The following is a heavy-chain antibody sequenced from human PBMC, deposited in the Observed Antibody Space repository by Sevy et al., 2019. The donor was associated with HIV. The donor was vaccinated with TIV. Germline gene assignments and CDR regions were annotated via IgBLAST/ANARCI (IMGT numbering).Heavy chain of an antibody. CDR2: FDPEDDET. D-gene: IGHD3-22*01. CDR1: GYTLTQLS. J-gene: IGHJ4*02. CDR3: ATTKDYYENSGDPFDY. V-gene: IGHV1-24*01. Sequence: ASVKVSCKVSGYTLTQLSMHWVRQVPGKGLEWVGSFDPEDDETIHAQKFQGRVTMTENTSKDTAYKELSSLSSEDTAVYYCATTKDYYENSGDPFDYWGQGTLVTVSS.